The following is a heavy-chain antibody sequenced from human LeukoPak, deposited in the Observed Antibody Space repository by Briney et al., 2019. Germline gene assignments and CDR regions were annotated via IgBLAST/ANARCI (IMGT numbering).Heavy chain of an antibody. D-gene: IGHD3-3*01. Sequence: GGSLRLSCAASGFTFSSYWMSWVRQAPGKGLEWVANIEQDGSEKYYVDSVKGRFTISRDNAKNSLYLQMNSLRAEDTAVYYCAISSGVVIGLGFDYWGQGTLVTVSS. V-gene: IGHV3-7*01. CDR3: AISSGVVIGLGFDY. CDR1: GFTFSSYW. J-gene: IGHJ4*02. CDR2: IEQDGSEK.